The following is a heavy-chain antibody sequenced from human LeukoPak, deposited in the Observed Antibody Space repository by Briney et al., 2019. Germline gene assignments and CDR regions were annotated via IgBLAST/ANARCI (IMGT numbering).Heavy chain of an antibody. CDR1: GYTFSGHY. D-gene: IGHD3-9*01. Sequence: ASVKVSCKASGYTFSGHYMHWVRQAPGQGFQWMGWINPISGGTNYAQKLQGRVTMTTDTSTSTAYMELRSLRSDDTAVYYCARRGYDILTGYYDYWGQGTLVTVSS. CDR2: INPISGGT. CDR3: ARRGYDILTGYYDY. V-gene: IGHV1-2*02. J-gene: IGHJ4*02.